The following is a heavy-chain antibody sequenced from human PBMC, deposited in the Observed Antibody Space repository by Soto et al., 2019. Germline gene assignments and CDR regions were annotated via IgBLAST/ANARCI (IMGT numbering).Heavy chain of an antibody. CDR3: AIQYGDYVPNNWYFDL. Sequence: QVQLQESGPGLVKPSETLSLTCTVSGGSISSYYWSWIRQPPGKGLEWIGYIYYSGSTNYNPSLKSRVTISVDTSKNQFSLKLSSVTAADTAVYYCAIQYGDYVPNNWYFDLWGRGTLVTVSS. D-gene: IGHD4-17*01. CDR2: IYYSGST. J-gene: IGHJ2*01. V-gene: IGHV4-59*08. CDR1: GGSISSYY.